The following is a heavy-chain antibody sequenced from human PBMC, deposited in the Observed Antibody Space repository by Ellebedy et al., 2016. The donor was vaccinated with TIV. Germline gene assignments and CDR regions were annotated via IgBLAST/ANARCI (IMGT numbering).Heavy chain of an antibody. Sequence: GESLKISCEGSGLTFTKYWMHWVRQAPGKGLVWISRINPDGTTTTYADSVRGRFTISRDNAKSTLSLQMTSLRGEDTATYYCVKVIREKLETVQGVRPYYYYGMDFWGQGTTVIVS. CDR1: GLTFTKYW. CDR2: INPDGTTT. D-gene: IGHD1-1*01. V-gene: IGHV3-74*03. CDR3: VKVIREKLETVQGVRPYYYYGMDF. J-gene: IGHJ6*02.